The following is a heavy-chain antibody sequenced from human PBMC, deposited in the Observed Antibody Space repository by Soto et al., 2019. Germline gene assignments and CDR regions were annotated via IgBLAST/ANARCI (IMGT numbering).Heavy chain of an antibody. CDR2: ILAGGTNT. J-gene: IGHJ4*01. CDR1: RFTFSSCA. Sequence: GRYLRLSCAASRFTFSSCAMSLVRQAPGKGLEWVATILAGGTNTYYADSVKGRFTISRDNFENTLYLQMNGLRPEDTAVYYCANHLPIGWSYFLCWCHGT. D-gene: IGHD6-19*01. CDR3: ANHLPIGWSYFLC. V-gene: IGHV3-23*01.